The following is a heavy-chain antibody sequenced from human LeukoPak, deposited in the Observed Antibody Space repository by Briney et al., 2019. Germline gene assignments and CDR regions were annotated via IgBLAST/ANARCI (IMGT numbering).Heavy chain of an antibody. J-gene: IGHJ5*02. Sequence: GGSLRLSCVVSGLTFSNAWMNWVRQAPGKGLEWIGRIKSKTDGGTTDCAAPVKGRFTILRDDSKNTLYLQMNSLKTEDTALYYCITEWYDPWGQGTLVTVSS. CDR2: IKSKTDGGTT. V-gene: IGHV3-15*01. CDR3: ITEWYDP. CDR1: GLTFSNAW.